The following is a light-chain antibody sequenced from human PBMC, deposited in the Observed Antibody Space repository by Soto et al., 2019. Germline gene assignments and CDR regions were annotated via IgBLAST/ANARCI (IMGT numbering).Light chain of an antibody. Sequence: HSVLTQPPSVSGAPWRRVTISCTGSSSNIGAGYDVHWYQQVPGTAPKLLIYGNSNRPSGVPDRFSGSKSGTSASLAITGLQAEDEADYYCQSYDSSMSGSKVFGTGTKVTVL. CDR2: GNS. CDR1: SSNIGAGYD. J-gene: IGLJ1*01. V-gene: IGLV1-40*01. CDR3: QSYDSSMSGSKV.